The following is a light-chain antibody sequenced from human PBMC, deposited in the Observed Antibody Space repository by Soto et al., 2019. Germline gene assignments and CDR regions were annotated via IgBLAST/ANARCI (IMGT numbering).Light chain of an antibody. CDR3: QQYDNPPLT. V-gene: IGKV1-33*01. CDR2: DAS. CDR1: QDIKNY. J-gene: IGKJ4*01. Sequence: DIQMTQSPSSLSASVGDRFTITCQASQDIKNYLNWYQQKSGKAPKLLIYDASDLETGVPSRFSGSGSGTDFTFTINSLQPEDIATYYCQQYDNPPLTFGGGTKVHIK.